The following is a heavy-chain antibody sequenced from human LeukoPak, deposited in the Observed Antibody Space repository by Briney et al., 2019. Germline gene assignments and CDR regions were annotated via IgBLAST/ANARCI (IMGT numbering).Heavy chain of an antibody. J-gene: IGHJ3*02. CDR1: GYSFTSYW. D-gene: IGHD5-24*01. Sequence: GVSLKISCKGSGYSFTSYWIGWVRQMPGKGLEWMGIIYPGDSDTRYSPSFQGQVTISADKSISTAYLQWSSLKASDTAMYYCASSMSRDGYNFNAFDIWGQGTMVTVSS. CDR3: ASSMSRDGYNFNAFDI. CDR2: IYPGDSDT. V-gene: IGHV5-51*01.